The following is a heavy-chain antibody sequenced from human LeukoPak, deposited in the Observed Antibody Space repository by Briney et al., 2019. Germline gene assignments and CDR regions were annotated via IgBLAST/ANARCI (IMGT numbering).Heavy chain of an antibody. CDR1: GLPFSVYD. D-gene: IGHD2-2*01. CDR2: VFHDGLKE. V-gene: IGHV3-30*04. Sequence: GGSLRLSCEVSGLPFSVYDMNWVRQAPGKGLEWVALVFHDGLKEDYAESVKGRFTISRDNFKNTLYLQMNSLRSEDTAVYYCARDRRPSSTSYYYYYYYMDVWGKGTTVTVSS. J-gene: IGHJ6*03. CDR3: ARDRRPSSTSYYYYYYYMDV.